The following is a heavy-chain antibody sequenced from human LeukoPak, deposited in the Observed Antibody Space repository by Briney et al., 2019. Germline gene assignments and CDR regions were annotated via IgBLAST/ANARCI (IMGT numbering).Heavy chain of an antibody. CDR2: IYYSGST. V-gene: IGHV4-59*08. J-gene: IGHJ2*01. CDR3: ARTDSWRYFDL. Sequence: SETLSLTCTVSGGSISRYYWSWIRQSPGKGLEWIGNIYYSGSTNYNPSLKSRFTISVDTSKNQFSLRLSSVTAADTAVYYCARTDSWRYFDLWGRGTLVTVSS. CDR1: GGSISRYY. D-gene: IGHD3-3*01.